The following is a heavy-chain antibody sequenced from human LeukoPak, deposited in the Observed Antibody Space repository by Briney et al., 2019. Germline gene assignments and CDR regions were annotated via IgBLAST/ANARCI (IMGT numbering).Heavy chain of an antibody. J-gene: IGHJ4*02. CDR1: GLTFSTYW. Sequence: PGGSLRLSCEASGLTFSTYWMSWVRQAPGKGLEWVANIKQDGSEKYYVDSVKGRFAVSRDNAKNSLSLQMNILRVEDTAVYYCARGVSWTFDNWGRGALVTVSS. CDR3: ARGVSWTFDN. CDR2: IKQDGSEK. V-gene: IGHV3-7*04. D-gene: IGHD6-13*01.